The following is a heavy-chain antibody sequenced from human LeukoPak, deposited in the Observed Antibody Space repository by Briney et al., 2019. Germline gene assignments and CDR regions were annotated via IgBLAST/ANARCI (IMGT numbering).Heavy chain of an antibody. CDR3: ARDLGSESL. CDR2: ISYDGSNR. Sequence: GGSLRLSCAASGFTFSSYAMHWVRQAPGKGLEWVAVISYDGSNRYYADSVKGRFTISRDNSKNTLYLQMNSLRAEGTAVYYCARDLGSESLWGQGTLVTVSS. D-gene: IGHD1-26*01. V-gene: IGHV3-30-3*01. J-gene: IGHJ4*02. CDR1: GFTFSSYA.